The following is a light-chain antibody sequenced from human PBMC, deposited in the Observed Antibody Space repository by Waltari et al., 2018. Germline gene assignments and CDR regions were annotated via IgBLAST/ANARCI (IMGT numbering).Light chain of an antibody. V-gene: IGLV2-23*02. J-gene: IGLJ2*01. CDR1: SSDVGNYTR. Sequence: QSALPQPASVSGSPGQSITISCTGTSSDVGNYTRVSWDQQHPGKAPKLIIYAVIKRPSAVSYRFSASKSGDMASLTISGRQPEDEAEYFCSSYAGSSKGVFGGGTKVTVL. CDR3: SSYAGSSKGV. CDR2: AVI.